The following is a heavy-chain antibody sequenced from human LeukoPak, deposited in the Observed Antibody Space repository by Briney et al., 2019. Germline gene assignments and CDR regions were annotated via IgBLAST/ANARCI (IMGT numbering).Heavy chain of an antibody. CDR3: ARNFPGVGCSGGSCYNY. V-gene: IGHV4-39*07. D-gene: IGHD2-15*01. Sequence: SETLSLTCTVSGGSISSSSYYWGWIRQPPGKGLEWIGTIYYSGTTYYNPSLKSRVTISIDTSKNQFSLKLSSVTAADTAVYYCARNFPGVGCSGGSCYNYWGQGTLVTVSS. J-gene: IGHJ4*02. CDR2: IYYSGTT. CDR1: GGSISSSSYY.